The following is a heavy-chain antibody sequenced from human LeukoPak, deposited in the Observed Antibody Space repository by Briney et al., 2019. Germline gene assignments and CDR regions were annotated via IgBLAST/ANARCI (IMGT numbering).Heavy chain of an antibody. CDR2: ISSSSSYI. CDR1: GFTFSSYS. V-gene: IGHV3-21*01. Sequence: KPGGSLRLSCAASGFTFSSYSMNWVRQAPGKGLEWVSSISSSSSYIYYADSVKGRFTISRDNAKNSLYLQMNGLRAEDTAVYYCARDKGSDLGIPPYYYMDVWGKGTTVTVSS. D-gene: IGHD1-14*01. J-gene: IGHJ6*03. CDR3: ARDKGSDLGIPPYYYMDV.